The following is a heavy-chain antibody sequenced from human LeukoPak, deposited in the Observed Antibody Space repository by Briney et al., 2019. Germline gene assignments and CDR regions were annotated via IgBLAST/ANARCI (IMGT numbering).Heavy chain of an antibody. CDR2: IYGGGNR. V-gene: IGHV3-53*01. D-gene: IGHD6-6*01. CDR1: GFTVSSSH. J-gene: IGHJ2*01. Sequence: GGTLRLSCAASGFTVSSSHMSWVRQAPGKGLEWVSVIYGGGNRYYADSVKGRFTISRDNSKNTLSLEINSLRAEDTAVYYCARAGQSRYSSSSFDWYLDLWGRGTLVTVSS. CDR3: ARAGQSRYSSSSFDWYLDL.